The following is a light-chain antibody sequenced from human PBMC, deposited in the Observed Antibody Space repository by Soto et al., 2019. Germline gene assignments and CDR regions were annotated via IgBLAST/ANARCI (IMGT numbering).Light chain of an antibody. CDR1: QSVSSN. CDR3: KQYNKWPRT. J-gene: IGKJ1*01. V-gene: IGKV3-15*01. Sequence: EIEMTQSPSTLSVSPGERATLSCRASQSVSSNLAWYQQKPGQAPRLLSLGASTRATGITARFSGSGSGTEFTLTISSLESEDFAVYYCKQYNKWPRTFGQGTRWIS. CDR2: GAS.